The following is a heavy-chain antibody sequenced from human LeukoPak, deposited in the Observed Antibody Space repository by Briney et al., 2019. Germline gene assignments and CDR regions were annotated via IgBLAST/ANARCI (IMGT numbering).Heavy chain of an antibody. Sequence: SETLSLTCTLAGGSISSYYWSWIRHPPGKGLEWIGEIKHSGSNNYNPSLKSRVTISVDTSKNQFSLKLSSVTGADTAVYYCARGKTQKQYSSSWPKAPRTDAFDIWGQGTMVTVSS. CDR3: ARGKTQKQYSSSWPKAPRTDAFDI. D-gene: IGHD6-13*01. CDR2: IKHSGSN. CDR1: GGSISSYY. J-gene: IGHJ3*02. V-gene: IGHV4-34*01.